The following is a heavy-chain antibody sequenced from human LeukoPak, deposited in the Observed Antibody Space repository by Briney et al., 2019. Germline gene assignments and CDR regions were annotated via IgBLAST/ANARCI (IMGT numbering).Heavy chain of an antibody. CDR2: IKSKKNGGTT. CDR1: GFAFNDAW. D-gene: IGHD6-19*01. CDR3: ATSGSGWDYFDF. Sequence: GGSLRLSCAASGFAFNDAWMNWVRQAPGKGLEWVGHIKSKKNGGTTDFATLVKGRFTISRDDSRNTLYLQVNSLRTEDTAVYYCATSGSGWDYFDFWGQGTLVTVSS. V-gene: IGHV3-15*01. J-gene: IGHJ4*02.